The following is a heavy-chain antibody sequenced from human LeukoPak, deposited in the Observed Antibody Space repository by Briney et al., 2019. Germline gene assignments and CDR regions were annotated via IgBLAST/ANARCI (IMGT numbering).Heavy chain of an antibody. CDR2: IHSDGIGT. CDR3: ARDQGSFDY. Sequence: GGSLRLSCAASGFTFSSYWMHWIRQAPGKGLVWVSRIHSDGIGTSYAASVRGRFTISRDNAKNTVYLQMNSLRAEDTAVYYCARDQGSFDYWGQGTLVTVSS. V-gene: IGHV3-74*01. CDR1: GFTFSSYW. J-gene: IGHJ4*02.